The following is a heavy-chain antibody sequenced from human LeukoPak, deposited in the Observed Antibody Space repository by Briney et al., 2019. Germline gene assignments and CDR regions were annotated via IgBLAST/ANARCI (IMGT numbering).Heavy chain of an antibody. CDR1: GFTFSSAW. V-gene: IGHV3-15*01. D-gene: IGHD5-24*01. CDR2: IKSRTDGGTT. Sequence: TGGSLRLSCPGSGFTFSSAWMTWVCQIPGKGLEWVGHIKSRTDGGTTDYAAPVKGRFTISRDDSKNTVYLQMNSLKTEDSTVYFCVTEFYSNGYNFWGQGTLVIVSS. J-gene: IGHJ4*02. CDR3: VTEFYSNGYNF.